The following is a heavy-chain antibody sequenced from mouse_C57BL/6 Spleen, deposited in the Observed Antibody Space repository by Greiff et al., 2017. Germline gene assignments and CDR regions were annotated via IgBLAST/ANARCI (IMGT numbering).Heavy chain of an antibody. CDR1: GYTFTSYW. CDR2: IHPNSGST. D-gene: IGHD2-5*01. V-gene: IGHV1-64*01. CDR3: ARREDYSNFPYYFDY. Sequence: QVQLQQPGAELVKPGASVKLSCKASGYTFTSYWMHWVKQRPGQGLEWIGMIHPNSGSTNYNEKFKSKATLTVDKSSSTAYMQLSSLTSEDSAVYYCARREDYSNFPYYFDYWGQGTTLTVSS. J-gene: IGHJ2*01.